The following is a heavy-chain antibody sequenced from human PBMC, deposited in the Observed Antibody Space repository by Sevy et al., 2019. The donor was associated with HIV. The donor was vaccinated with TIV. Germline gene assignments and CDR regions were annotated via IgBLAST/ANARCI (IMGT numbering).Heavy chain of an antibody. CDR3: AIDINRGCEGVNCYSYYYYFYGLDV. J-gene: IGHJ6*02. CDR2: VSWNSRYI. CDR1: GFPFNDHA. D-gene: IGHD2-21*02. V-gene: IGHV3-9*01. Sequence: GGSLRLSCAASGFPFNDHAMHWVRQVPGKGLEWVSGVSWNSRYIGYADSVKGRFTISRDNARHFLYLEMNSLRPEDTALYYCAIDINRGCEGVNCYSYYYYFYGLDVWGQGTTVTVSS.